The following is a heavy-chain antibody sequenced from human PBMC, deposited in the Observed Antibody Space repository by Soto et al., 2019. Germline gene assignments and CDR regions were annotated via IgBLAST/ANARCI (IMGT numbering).Heavy chain of an antibody. J-gene: IGHJ4*02. CDR3: ARGRGSGVVVAARPFFF. Sequence: SETLSLTCAVYGGSFSGYYWSWIRQPPGKGLEWIGEINHSGSTNYNPSLKSRVTISVDTSKNQFSLKLSSVTAADTAVYYCARGRGSGVVVAARPFFFWGQGTLVTVSS. V-gene: IGHV4-34*01. CDR1: GGSFSGYY. CDR2: INHSGST. D-gene: IGHD2-15*01.